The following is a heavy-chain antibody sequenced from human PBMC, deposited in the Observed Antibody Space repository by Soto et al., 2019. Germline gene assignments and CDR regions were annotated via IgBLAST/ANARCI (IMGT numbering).Heavy chain of an antibody. J-gene: IGHJ3*02. CDR1: GGSISSGGYY. CDR3: ARLQLRGELERRAFDI. Sequence: SENLSLTCTVSGGSISSGGYYWSWIRQHPGKGLEWIGYIYYSGSTYYNPSLKSRVTISVDTSKNQFSLKLSSVTAADTAVYYCARLQLRGELERRAFDIWGQGTMVTVSS. CDR2: IYYSGST. D-gene: IGHD1-1*01. V-gene: IGHV4-31*03.